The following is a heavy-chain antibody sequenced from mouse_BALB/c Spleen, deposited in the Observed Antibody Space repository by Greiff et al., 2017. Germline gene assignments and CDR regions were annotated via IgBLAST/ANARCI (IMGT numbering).Heavy chain of an antibody. Sequence: EVQVVESGGGLVKPGGSLKLSCAASGFTFSSYAMSWVRQTPEKRLEWVASISSGGSTYYPDSVKGRFTISRDNARNILYLQMSSLRSEDTAMYYCARNYEFDDWGQGTTLTVSS. D-gene: IGHD1-1*01. CDR3: ARNYEFDD. CDR1: GFTFSSYA. CDR2: ISSGGST. J-gene: IGHJ2*01. V-gene: IGHV5-6-5*01.